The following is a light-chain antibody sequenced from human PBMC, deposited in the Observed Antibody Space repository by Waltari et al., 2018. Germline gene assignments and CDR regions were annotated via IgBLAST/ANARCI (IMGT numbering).Light chain of an antibody. CDR3: AAWDDNLTGPL. CDR2: KNN. J-gene: IGLJ3*02. Sequence: SVLTQPPSASGTPGQTVTIPCSGISSNIGRNFASRYQKLPGLAPPLLIYKNNQRPSGVPDRFSGSKSGTSASLAISGLRSDDEAEYYCAAWDDNLTGPLFGGGTKVTVL. V-gene: IGLV1-47*01. CDR1: SSNIGRNF.